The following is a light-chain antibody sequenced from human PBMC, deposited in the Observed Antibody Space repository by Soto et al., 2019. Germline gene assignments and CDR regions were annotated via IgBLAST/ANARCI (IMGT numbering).Light chain of an antibody. Sequence: QSVLTQAPSASGTPGQRVAISCSGSRSNIGNNFVYWYQQLPGTAPKLLIYRNNQRRSGVPDRFSGSKSGTSASLVISGLRSEDEAEYYCAAWDDSLYGHYVFGTGTKVTVL. J-gene: IGLJ1*01. CDR2: RNN. CDR1: RSNIGNNF. CDR3: AAWDDSLYGHYV. V-gene: IGLV1-47*01.